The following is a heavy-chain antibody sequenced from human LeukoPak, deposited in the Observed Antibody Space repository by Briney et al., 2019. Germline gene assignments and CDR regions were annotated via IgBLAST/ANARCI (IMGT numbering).Heavy chain of an antibody. CDR2: ISAYNGNT. V-gene: IGHV1-18*01. J-gene: IGHJ6*02. CDR1: GYTFTSYG. D-gene: IGHD3-10*01. CDR3: AGEDYGSGSYYNSNPDYYYYGMDV. Sequence: ASVKVSCKASGYTFTSYGISWVRQAPGQGLEWMGWISAYNGNTNYAQKLQGRVTMTTDTSTSTAYMELRSLRSDDTAVYYCAGEDYGSGSYYNSNPDYYYYGMDVWGQGTTVTVSS.